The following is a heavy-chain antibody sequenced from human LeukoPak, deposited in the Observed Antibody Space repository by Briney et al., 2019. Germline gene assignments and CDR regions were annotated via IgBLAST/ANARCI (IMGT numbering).Heavy chain of an antibody. CDR1: GYSFSSYW. CDR3: IRGVSGYYSYYAMDV. V-gene: IGHV3-74*01. D-gene: IGHD1-26*01. J-gene: IGHJ6*02. Sequence: GGSLRLSCGASGYSFSSYWMHWVRQVPGKGLVWVSRINEAGTTTTYADSVKGRFTISRDNAKNTLSLEMDSLRVEDTAVYYCIRGVSGYYSYYAMDVWGQGTTVIVSS. CDR2: INEAGTTT.